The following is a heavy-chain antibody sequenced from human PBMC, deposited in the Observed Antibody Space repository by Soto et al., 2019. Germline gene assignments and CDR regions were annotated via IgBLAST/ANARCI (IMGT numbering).Heavy chain of an antibody. V-gene: IGHV3-21*01. CDR1: GFTFSSYS. Sequence: GGSLRLSCAASGFTFSSYSMNWVRQAPGKGLEWVSSISSSSSYIYYADSVKGRFTISRDNAKNSLYLQMNSLRAEDTAVYYCARDLGGGARVCWGQGTLVTVSS. CDR2: ISSSSSYI. J-gene: IGHJ4*02. CDR3: ARDLGGGARVC. D-gene: IGHD2-21*01.